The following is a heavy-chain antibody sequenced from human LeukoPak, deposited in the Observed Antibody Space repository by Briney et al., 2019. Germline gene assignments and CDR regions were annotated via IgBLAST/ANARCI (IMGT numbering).Heavy chain of an antibody. J-gene: IGHJ4*02. CDR3: ARGGGYYGSGTYYY. CDR2: IYSGGST. Sequence: GGSLRLSCVASGFTVSSNYMSWVRQAPGKGLEWVSVIYSGGSTYYADSVKGRFTISRDNSKNTLYLQMNSLRAEDAAVYYCARGGGYYGSGTYYYWGQGTLVTVSS. CDR1: GFTVSSNY. V-gene: IGHV3-66*01. D-gene: IGHD3-10*01.